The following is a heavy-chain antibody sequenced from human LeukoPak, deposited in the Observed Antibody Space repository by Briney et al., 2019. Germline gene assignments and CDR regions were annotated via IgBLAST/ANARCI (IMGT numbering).Heavy chain of an antibody. J-gene: IGHJ4*02. CDR1: GFNVSSNY. CDR2: IYSGGST. D-gene: IGHD6-19*01. CDR3: ARGGLGSAFDN. V-gene: IGHV3-66*01. Sequence: GGSLRLSCAVSGFNVSSNYLNWVRQAPGKGPEWVSVIYSGGSTYYADSVKGRFTISRDNSKNTLYLQINSLRADDTAVFYCARGGLGSAFDNWGQGTLVTVSS.